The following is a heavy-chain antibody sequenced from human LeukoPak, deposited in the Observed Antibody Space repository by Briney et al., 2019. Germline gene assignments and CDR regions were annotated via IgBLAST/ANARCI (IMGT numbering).Heavy chain of an antibody. CDR1: GGSISSGGYY. V-gene: IGHV4-31*03. CDR2: IYYSGTT. Sequence: PSETVSLTCTLSGGSISSGGYYWSWIRQHPGKGLEWIGYIYYSGTTYYNPSLKSRVSISVDTSKNQFSLKLNSVTAADTAVYYCARSPDDAFDIWGQGTMVTVSS. CDR3: ARSPDDAFDI. J-gene: IGHJ3*02.